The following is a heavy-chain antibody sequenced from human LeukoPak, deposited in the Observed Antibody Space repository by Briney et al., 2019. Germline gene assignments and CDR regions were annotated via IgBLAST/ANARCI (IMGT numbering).Heavy chain of an antibody. D-gene: IGHD5-18*01. J-gene: IGHJ4*02. V-gene: IGHV3-53*01. Sequence: PGGSLRLSCAVSGFTVSTNYMNWVRQAPGKGLEWVSLIYSGGKIDYTDSAKGRFTISRDNSKNTLYLQMNSLRAEDTAVYYCARRGDNYGSPFDYWGQGTLVTVSS. CDR3: ARRGDNYGSPFDY. CDR1: GFTVSTNY. CDR2: IYSGGKI.